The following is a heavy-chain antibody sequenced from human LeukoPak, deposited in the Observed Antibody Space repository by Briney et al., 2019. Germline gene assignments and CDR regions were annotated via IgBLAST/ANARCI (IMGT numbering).Heavy chain of an antibody. V-gene: IGHV6-1*01. D-gene: IGHD5-18*01. J-gene: IGHJ4*02. Sequence: SQTLSLTCAISGDSLSNNNVAWNWIRQSPPRSLGWLERTFYRSNCNTDYAVSVKSRTTINSDTSKNQFSLQLNSVTPEDTVVYYCARGCYSSFDYWDKGTLVTVSS. CDR2: TFYRSNCNT. CDR1: GDSLSNNNVA. CDR3: ARGCYSSFDY.